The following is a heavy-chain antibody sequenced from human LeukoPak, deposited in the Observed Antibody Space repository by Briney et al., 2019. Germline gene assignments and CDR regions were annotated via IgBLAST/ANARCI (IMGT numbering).Heavy chain of an antibody. CDR3: AFLAAADNWFDP. J-gene: IGHJ5*02. V-gene: IGHV3-48*01. D-gene: IGHD6-13*01. Sequence: GGSLRLSCAASGFTFSSYSMNWVRQAPGKGLEWVSYISSSSSTIYYADSVKGRFTISRGNAKNSLYLQMNSLRAEDTAVYYCAFLAAADNWFDPWGQGTLVTVSS. CDR1: GFTFSSYS. CDR2: ISSSSSTI.